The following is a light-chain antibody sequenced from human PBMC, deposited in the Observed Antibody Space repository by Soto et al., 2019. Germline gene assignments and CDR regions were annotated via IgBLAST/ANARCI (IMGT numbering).Light chain of an antibody. Sequence: DIQMTQSPSPLSASVGDRVTITCRASQNIDHYLTWYQQRPGRAPKLLIYGASRLHSGVPSRFSGSGSGTDVTLTISSLQPDDFATSYCQQSYSTTRTFGQGTKLEI. CDR1: QNIDHY. CDR2: GAS. J-gene: IGKJ2*01. CDR3: QQSYSTTRT. V-gene: IGKV1-39*01.